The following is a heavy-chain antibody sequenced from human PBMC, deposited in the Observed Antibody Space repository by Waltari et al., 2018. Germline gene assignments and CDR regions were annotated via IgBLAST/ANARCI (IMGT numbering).Heavy chain of an antibody. Sequence: EVQLVESGGGLVQPGGSLRLPCAVSGFTVCIYEMSWVRQAPGKGLEWVSYINSGGVAMYYANSVKGRFTVSRDNAQDSLYLQMNSLRVEDTAFYYCARNRKIVAAGWGRDLDYWGRGTLVTVSS. CDR2: INSGGVAM. J-gene: IGHJ4*02. V-gene: IGHV3-48*03. CDR1: GFTVCIYE. D-gene: IGHD6-13*01. CDR3: ARNRKIVAAGWGRDLDY.